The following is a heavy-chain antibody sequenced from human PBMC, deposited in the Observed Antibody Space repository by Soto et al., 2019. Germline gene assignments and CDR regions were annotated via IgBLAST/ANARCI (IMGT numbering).Heavy chain of an antibody. CDR3: TRPIEVADKASDY. J-gene: IGHJ4*02. CDR2: IRSKAYGGTT. CDR1: GFTFGNYP. D-gene: IGHD6-19*01. Sequence: GGSLRLSCTASGFTFGNYPMNWFRQAPGKGLEWVGFIRSKAYGGTTEYAASVKGRFTVSRDDSRSIAYLQMNSLKTEDTAVYYCTRPIEVADKASDYWGQGTLVTVSS. V-gene: IGHV3-49*03.